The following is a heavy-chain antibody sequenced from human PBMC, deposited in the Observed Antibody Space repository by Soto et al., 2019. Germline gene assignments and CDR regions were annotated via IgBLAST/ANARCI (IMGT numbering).Heavy chain of an antibody. CDR1: GFTFSSYS. Sequence: PGGSLRLSCAASGFTFSSYSMNWVRQAPGKGLEWVSSISSSSSYIYYADSVKGRFTISRDNAKNSLYLQMNSLRAEDTAVYYCARGNGIAARIPYYDILTSLNPRRLDAFDIWGQGTMVTVSS. J-gene: IGHJ3*02. CDR2: ISSSSSYI. V-gene: IGHV3-21*01. CDR3: ARGNGIAARIPYYDILTSLNPRRLDAFDI. D-gene: IGHD3-9*01.